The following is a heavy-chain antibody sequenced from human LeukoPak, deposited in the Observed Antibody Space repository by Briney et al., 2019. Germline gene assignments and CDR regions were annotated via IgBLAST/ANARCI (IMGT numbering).Heavy chain of an antibody. CDR3: ARIVVVPAAIEYYFDY. V-gene: IGHV4-4*02. CDR1: GSSISSSNW. D-gene: IGHD2-2*01. Sequence: SETLSLTCAVSGSSISSSNWWSWVRQPPGKGLEWIGEIYHSGSTNYNPSLKSRVTISVDKSKNQFSLKLSSVTAADTAVYYCARIVVVPAAIEYYFDYWGQGTLVTVSS. CDR2: IYHSGST. J-gene: IGHJ4*02.